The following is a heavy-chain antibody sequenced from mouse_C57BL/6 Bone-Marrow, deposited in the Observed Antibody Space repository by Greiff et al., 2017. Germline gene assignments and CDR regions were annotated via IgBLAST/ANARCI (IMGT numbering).Heavy chain of an antibody. CDR2: ISSGGSYT. V-gene: IGHV5-6*01. J-gene: IGHJ4*01. CDR3: ANEGWCPIGY. CDR1: GYTFSSYG. D-gene: IGHD1-1*02. Sequence: EVLLVESGGDLVKPGGSLKLSCAASGYTFSSYGMSWVRQTPDKRLEWVAAISSGGSYTYYPDSVKGRFTISRDNAKNTLYLQMSSLKTEDTAMYYCANEGWCPIGYWGRGTSVTVSA.